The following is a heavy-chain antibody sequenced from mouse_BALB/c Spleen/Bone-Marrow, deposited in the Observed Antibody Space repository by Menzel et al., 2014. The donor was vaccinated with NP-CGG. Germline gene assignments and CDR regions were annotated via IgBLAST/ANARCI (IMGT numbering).Heavy chain of an antibody. D-gene: IGHD1-1*01. CDR1: GYSITSDYV. J-gene: IGHJ2*01. CDR2: ISYSGST. V-gene: IGHV3-2*02. CDR3: ARFPYYGSRSFDY. Sequence: EVQLQQSGPGLVKPSQSLSLTCTVTGYSITSDYVWNWIQQFPGNKLEWMGCISYSGSTSYNPSLKSRISITRDTSKSQFFLQLNSVTTEDTATYYCARFPYYGSRSFDYWGQGTTPTVSS.